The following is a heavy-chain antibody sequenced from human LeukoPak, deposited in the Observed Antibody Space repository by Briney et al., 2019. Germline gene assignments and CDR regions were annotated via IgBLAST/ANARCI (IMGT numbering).Heavy chain of an antibody. J-gene: IGHJ6*02. CDR2: INHSGST. V-gene: IGHV4-34*01. Sequence: SETLSLTCAVYGGSFNGYYWSWIRQPPGKGLEWLGEINHSGSTNYNASLKSRVTISVDTSKKQFSLILSSVTAADTAVYYCARASLEPYFSSSEGYYAMDVWGQGTTVTVSS. D-gene: IGHD6-6*01. CDR1: GGSFNGYY. CDR3: ARASLEPYFSSSEGYYAMDV.